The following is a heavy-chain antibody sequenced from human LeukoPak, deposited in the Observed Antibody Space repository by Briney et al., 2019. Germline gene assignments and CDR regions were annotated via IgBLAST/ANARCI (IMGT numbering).Heavy chain of an antibody. CDR1: GFTVSSNY. CDR3: ARDYSYGYGYYYYMDA. D-gene: IGHD5-18*01. Sequence: GGSLRLSCAASGFTVSSNYRSWVRQAPGKGLEWVSVIYSGGSTYYADSVKGRFTISRDNSKNTLYLQMNSLRAEDTAVYYCARDYSYGYGYYYYMDAWGKGTTVTVSS. V-gene: IGHV3-53*01. CDR2: IYSGGST. J-gene: IGHJ6*03.